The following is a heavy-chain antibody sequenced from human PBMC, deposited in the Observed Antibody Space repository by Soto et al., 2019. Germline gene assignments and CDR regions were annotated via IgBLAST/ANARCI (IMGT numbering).Heavy chain of an antibody. D-gene: IGHD3-9*01. CDR3: ARDSPPYFDILYGPTDGFDP. Sequence: ASVKVSCKASVYTFTSYDINWVRQATGQGLEWMGWMNPNSGNTGYAQKFQGRVTMTRNTSISTAYMELSSLRSEDQAVYYCARDSPPYFDILYGPTDGFDPWGQGTLVTVSS. J-gene: IGHJ5*02. CDR2: MNPNSGNT. CDR1: VYTFTSYD. V-gene: IGHV1-8*01.